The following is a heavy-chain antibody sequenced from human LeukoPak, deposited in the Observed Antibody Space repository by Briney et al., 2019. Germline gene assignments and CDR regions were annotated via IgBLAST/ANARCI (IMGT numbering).Heavy chain of an antibody. J-gene: IGHJ4*02. D-gene: IGHD3-10*01. CDR2: TNLNSGDT. CDR3: ARTLFGGPHDH. Sequence: ASVKVSCKASGYTFTDYYMYWVRQAPGQGLEWMEWTNLNSGDTHYAQKFQGRVTMTRDTSIATAYMELSSLTSDDTAVYYCARTLFGGPHDHWGQGTLVTVSS. V-gene: IGHV1-2*02. CDR1: GYTFTDYY.